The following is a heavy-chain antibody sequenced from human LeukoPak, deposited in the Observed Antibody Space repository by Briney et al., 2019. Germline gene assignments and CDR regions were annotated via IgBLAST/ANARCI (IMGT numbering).Heavy chain of an antibody. Sequence: ASVKVSCKVSGYTLTELSMHWVRQAPGEGLEWMGGFDPEDGETIYAQKFQGRVTMTEDTSTDTAYMELSSLRSEDTAVYYCATAQSAPVAVAGIYYWGQGTLVTVSS. CDR1: GYTLTELS. J-gene: IGHJ4*02. CDR2: FDPEDGET. CDR3: ATAQSAPVAVAGIYY. V-gene: IGHV1-24*01. D-gene: IGHD6-19*01.